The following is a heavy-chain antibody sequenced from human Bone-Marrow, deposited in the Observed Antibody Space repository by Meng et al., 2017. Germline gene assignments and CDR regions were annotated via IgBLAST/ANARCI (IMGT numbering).Heavy chain of an antibody. CDR2: IDPRSGGT. D-gene: IGHD6-13*01. J-gene: IGHJ4*02. V-gene: IGHV1-2*06. Sequence: ASVKVSCKPSGYNFSAYWLHWVRQAPGQGLEWMGRIDPRSGGTQYAQNFQDRVTMTRDTSISTTYMELSRLTSDDTAVYYCVRDEDISAAGKLFGAYWGQGNRVTCSS. CDR3: VRDEDISAAGKLFGAY. CDR1: GYNFSAYW.